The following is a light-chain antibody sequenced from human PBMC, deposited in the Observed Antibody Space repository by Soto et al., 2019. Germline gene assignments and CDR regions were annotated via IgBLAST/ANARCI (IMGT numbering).Light chain of an antibody. J-gene: IGKJ1*01. CDR3: QQYKSYFRT. V-gene: IGKV1-5*03. CDR1: QSISSW. CDR2: QAS. Sequence: DIQTTQSPATLSASVGDRVTITCRASQSISSWLAWYQKKAGKDPKLLIYQASSLQSGVPSRFSGSGSETEFNLTISRLLTDDFATYFCQQYKSYFRTFGQGTKVDIK.